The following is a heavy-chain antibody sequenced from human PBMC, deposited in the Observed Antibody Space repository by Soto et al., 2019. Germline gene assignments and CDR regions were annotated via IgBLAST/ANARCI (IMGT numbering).Heavy chain of an antibody. D-gene: IGHD3-3*01. V-gene: IGHV4-34*01. CDR1: GGSFSGYY. Sequence: SETLSLTCAVYGGSFSGYYWSWIRQPPGKGLEWIGEINHSGSTNYNPSLKSRVTISVDTSKNQFSLKLSSVTAADTAVYYCARVERNYYFDYWGQGTLVTVSS. J-gene: IGHJ4*02. CDR2: INHSGST. CDR3: ARVERNYYFDY.